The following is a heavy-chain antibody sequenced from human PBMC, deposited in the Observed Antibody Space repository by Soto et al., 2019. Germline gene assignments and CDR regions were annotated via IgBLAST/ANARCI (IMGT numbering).Heavy chain of an antibody. CDR3: AREGLTGTTGLYYYYGMDV. CDR2: IYYSGST. J-gene: IGHJ6*02. Sequence: SETLSLTCTVSGGSISSYYWSWIRQPPGKGLEWIGYIYYSGSTNYNPSLKSRVTISVDTSKNQFSLKLSSVTAADTAVYYCAREGLTGTTGLYYYYGMDVWGQGTTVT. V-gene: IGHV4-59*01. CDR1: GGSISSYY. D-gene: IGHD1-7*01.